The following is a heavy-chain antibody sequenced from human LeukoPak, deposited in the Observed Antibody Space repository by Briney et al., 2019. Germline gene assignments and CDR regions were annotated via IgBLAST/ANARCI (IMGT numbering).Heavy chain of an antibody. J-gene: IGHJ5*02. CDR2: INTNTGNP. Sequence: GASVKVSCKASGYSFTSFGMNWVRQAPGQGLEWLGWINTNTGNPTYGQGFTGRFVFSLDTSVSTAYLQISSLKAEDTAVYYCARDHYDSSGYYWFDPWGQGTLVTVSS. D-gene: IGHD3-22*01. V-gene: IGHV7-4-1*02. CDR1: GYSFTSFG. CDR3: ARDHYDSSGYYWFDP.